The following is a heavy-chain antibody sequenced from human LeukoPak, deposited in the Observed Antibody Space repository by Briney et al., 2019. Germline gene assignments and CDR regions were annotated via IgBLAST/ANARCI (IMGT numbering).Heavy chain of an antibody. CDR3: ARAGMGVLDY. CDR2: IYYTGST. J-gene: IGHJ4*02. CDR1: GGSISSSSYY. Sequence: PSETLSLTCAVSGGSISSSSYYWGWIRQPPGKGLEWIGNIYYTGSTYYNPSLKSRVPISVDRSKNQFSLKLSSVTAADTAVYYCARAGMGVLDYWGQGTLVTVSS. D-gene: IGHD3-10*01. V-gene: IGHV4-39*07.